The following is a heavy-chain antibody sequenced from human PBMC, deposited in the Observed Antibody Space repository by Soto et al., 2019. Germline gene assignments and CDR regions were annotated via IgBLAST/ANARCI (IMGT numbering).Heavy chain of an antibody. CDR2: ISGIGGST. D-gene: IGHD6-19*01. Sequence: GGALRLSCAASVFTCSSYAMSWVRQAPGKGLEWVSAISGIGGSTYYADSVKGRFTISRDNSKNTLYLQMNSLRAEDTAVYYCAKRLAVAGTLDYWGQGTLVTVSS. CDR1: VFTCSSYA. CDR3: AKRLAVAGTLDY. V-gene: IGHV3-23*01. J-gene: IGHJ4*02.